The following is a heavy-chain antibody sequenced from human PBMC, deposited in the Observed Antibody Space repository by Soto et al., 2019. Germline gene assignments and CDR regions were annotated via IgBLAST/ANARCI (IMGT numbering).Heavy chain of an antibody. V-gene: IGHV1-69*13. J-gene: IGHJ5*02. CDR3: ARVPGYIHDSWLDP. Sequence: ASVKVSCKASGGTFSSYAITWVRQAPGQGLEWMGGIIPIFGTANYAQKFQGRVTITADESTSTAYMELSSLRSEDTAMYYCARVPGYIHDSWLDPWGQGTLVTVSS. D-gene: IGHD5-18*01. CDR1: GGTFSSYA. CDR2: IIPIFGTA.